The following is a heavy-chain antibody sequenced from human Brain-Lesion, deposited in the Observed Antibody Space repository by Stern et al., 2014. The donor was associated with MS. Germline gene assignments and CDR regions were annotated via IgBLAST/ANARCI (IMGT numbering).Heavy chain of an antibody. D-gene: IGHD2-21*01. CDR1: GFTFNTYW. J-gene: IGHJ3*02. V-gene: IGHV3-74*03. CDR2: INTYGNSI. CDR3: AREHQYSNAFDI. Sequence: EDQLVESGGGLVQPGGSLRLSCTASGFTFNTYWMHWVRQAPGKRLVWVSRINTYGNSITYADSVKGRFTISRDNAESTLYMQLNGLRPEDTAVYYCAREHQYSNAFDIWGQGTKVTVSS.